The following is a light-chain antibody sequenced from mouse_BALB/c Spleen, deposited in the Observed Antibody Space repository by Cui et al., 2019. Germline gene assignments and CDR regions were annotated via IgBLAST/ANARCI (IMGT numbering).Light chain of an antibody. V-gene: IGKV10-94*01_Mus_spretus. CDR2: KAS. J-gene: IGKJ1*01. CDR3: HQDNSYPRT. Sequence: ESQLKQASSSLSASPGDPITTTCHASKNVNDWLSWYQQQPGNIPKLLIYKASTMHTGVTSRFSGSGSGTGFTLTISSLQPEEIAANYCHQDNSYPRTFGGGTKLEIK. CDR1: KNVNDW.